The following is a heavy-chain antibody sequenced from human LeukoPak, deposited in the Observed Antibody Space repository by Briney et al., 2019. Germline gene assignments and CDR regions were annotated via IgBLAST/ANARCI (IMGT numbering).Heavy chain of an antibody. V-gene: IGHV3-23*01. D-gene: IGHD3-22*01. CDR1: GFTFSSYA. J-gene: IGHJ4*02. Sequence: GGSLRLSCAASGFTFSSYAMSWVRQAPGKGLEWVSAISGSGGSTYYADSVKGRVAISRDNSKNTLYLQMNSLRAEDTALYHCAKGSYYYDSADYFDYWGQGTLVTVSS. CDR2: ISGSGGST. CDR3: AKGSYYYDSADYFDY.